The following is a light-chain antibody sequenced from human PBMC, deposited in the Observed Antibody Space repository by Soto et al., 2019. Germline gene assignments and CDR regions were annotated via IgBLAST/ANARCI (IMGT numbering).Light chain of an antibody. CDR1: TSNIVSNF. Sequence: QSVLTQPPSVSAAPRQKVTISCSGSTSNIVSNFVSWYQQLPGTAPKLLIYENNKRFSGIPDRFSGSKSGTSATLGITGLQTGDEADYYCGTWDGSLSAGVFGGGTKVTVL. J-gene: IGLJ3*02. CDR2: ENN. V-gene: IGLV1-51*02. CDR3: GTWDGSLSAGV.